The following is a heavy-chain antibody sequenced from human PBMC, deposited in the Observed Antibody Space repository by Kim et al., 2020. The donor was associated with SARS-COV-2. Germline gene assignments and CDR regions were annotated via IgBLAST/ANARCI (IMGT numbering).Heavy chain of an antibody. J-gene: IGHJ4*02. Sequence: SETLSLTCGVFGGSLSGNYWSWIRQTPGKGLEWIGEVNHSGFTNYNPALKRRVTVSVDPSKNQFSLKLSSVTATDTAAYYCARRNSDGYVYFDFWGQGTLVTVSS. CDR2: VNHSGFT. CDR3: ARRNSDGYVYFDF. V-gene: IGHV4-34*01. CDR1: GGSLSGNY. D-gene: IGHD3-16*01.